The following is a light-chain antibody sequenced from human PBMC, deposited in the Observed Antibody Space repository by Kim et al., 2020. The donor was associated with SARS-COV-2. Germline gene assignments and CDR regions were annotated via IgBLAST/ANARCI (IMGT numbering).Light chain of an antibody. CDR3: KQALRSPLA. J-gene: IGKJ4*01. CDR2: WGS. V-gene: IGKV2-28*01. Sequence: PCSIFCQSSQSLLHHTGYNFLDWYLQKPGQYPQLLIYWGSQRASVIRDRFSGSGSGTHFTLKISRVEAEDVGVYYCKQALRSPLAFGGGTKVDIK. CDR1: QSLLHHTGYNF.